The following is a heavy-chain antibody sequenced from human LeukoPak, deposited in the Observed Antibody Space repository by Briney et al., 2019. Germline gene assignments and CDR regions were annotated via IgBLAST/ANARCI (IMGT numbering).Heavy chain of an antibody. Sequence: SETLSLTCTVSGGSISSYYWSWIRQPPGKGLEWIGYIYYSGSTNYNPSLKSRVTISVDTSKNQFSLKLSSVTAADTAVYYCARQTGERSLRIDYWGQGTLVTVSS. CDR3: ARQTGERSLRIDY. V-gene: IGHV4-59*08. CDR2: IYYSGST. D-gene: IGHD1-14*01. CDR1: GGSISSYY. J-gene: IGHJ4*02.